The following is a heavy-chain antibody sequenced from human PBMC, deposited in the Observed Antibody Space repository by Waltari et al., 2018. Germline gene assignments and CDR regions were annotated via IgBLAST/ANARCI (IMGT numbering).Heavy chain of an antibody. D-gene: IGHD3-22*01. CDR1: GVSISSHS. Sequence: QVQLQESGPGLVKPSETLSLPCTVSGVSISSHSWSWIRQPPGKGLEWIGYIYYSGSTNYNPSLKSRVTISVDTSKNQFSLKLSSVTAADTAVYYCARGADSSGYYSPFDYWGQGTLVTVSS. CDR3: ARGADSSGYYSPFDY. J-gene: IGHJ4*02. CDR2: IYYSGST. V-gene: IGHV4-59*11.